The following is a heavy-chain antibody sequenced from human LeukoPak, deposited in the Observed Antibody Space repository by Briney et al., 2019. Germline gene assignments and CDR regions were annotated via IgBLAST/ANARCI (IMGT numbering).Heavy chain of an antibody. CDR3: AKDRGDYDFWSGYWYYYYYMDV. CDR2: ISGSGGST. D-gene: IGHD3-3*01. Sequence: GGSLRLSCAASGFTFSNYAMSWVRQAPGKGLEWGSAISGSGGSTYYADSVKGRFTISRDNSKNTLYLQMNSLRAEDTAVYYCAKDRGDYDFWSGYWYYYYYMDVWGKGTTVTVSS. V-gene: IGHV3-23*01. J-gene: IGHJ6*03. CDR1: GFTFSNYA.